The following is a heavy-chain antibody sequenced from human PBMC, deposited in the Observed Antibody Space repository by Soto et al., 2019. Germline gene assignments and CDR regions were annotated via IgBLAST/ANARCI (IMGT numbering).Heavy chain of an antibody. CDR1: GGSFIGYY. V-gene: IGHV4-34*01. CDR3: ARGEAAAGWFDP. Sequence: SETLSLTCAVYGGSFIGYYCIFIRQPPFKWLEWIGEINHSGSTNYNPSLKSRVTISVDTSKNQFSLKLSSVTAADTAVYYCARGEAAAGWFDPWGQGTLVTVSS. CDR2: INHSGST. J-gene: IGHJ5*02. D-gene: IGHD6-13*01.